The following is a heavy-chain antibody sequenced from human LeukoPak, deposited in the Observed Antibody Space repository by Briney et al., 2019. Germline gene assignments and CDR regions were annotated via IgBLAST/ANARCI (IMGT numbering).Heavy chain of an antibody. Sequence: GGSLRLSCAASGYNFSSFGMHWVRQAPGKGLEWVAVIWYAGNNKYYADSMKGRFTISRDNSKNTLYLHMNSLRAEDTAVYYCARNGQQWPVYSCDDWGQGTLVTVSS. CDR3: ARNGQQWPVYSCDD. CDR1: GYNFSSFG. D-gene: IGHD6-19*01. J-gene: IGHJ4*02. CDR2: IWYAGNNK. V-gene: IGHV3-33*01.